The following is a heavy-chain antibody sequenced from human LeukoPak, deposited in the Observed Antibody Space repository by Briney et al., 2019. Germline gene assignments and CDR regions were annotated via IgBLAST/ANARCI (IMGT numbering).Heavy chain of an antibody. CDR1: GYTFAKYW. D-gene: IGHD4-17*01. Sequence: GESLKISCQASGYTFAKYWIGWVRQMPGKGLEWMGIIYPGDSDTRYGPSFQGQVTISADKSISTAYLQWSSLKASDTAMYYCARGDYGDFRVFYTLFDYWGQGTLVTVSS. J-gene: IGHJ4*02. CDR3: ARGDYGDFRVFYTLFDY. V-gene: IGHV5-51*01. CDR2: IYPGDSDT.